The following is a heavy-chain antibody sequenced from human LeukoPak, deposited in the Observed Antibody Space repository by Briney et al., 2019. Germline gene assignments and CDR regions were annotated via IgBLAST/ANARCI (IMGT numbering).Heavy chain of an antibody. CDR1: GGSISSGSYY. D-gene: IGHD3-3*01. Sequence: PSETLSLTCTVSGGSISSGSYYWSWIRQPAGKGLEWIGRIYTSGSTNYNPSLESRVTISVDTSKNQFSLKLSSVTAADTAVYYCARTIFGVFDYWGQGTLVTVSS. J-gene: IGHJ4*02. V-gene: IGHV4-61*02. CDR2: IYTSGST. CDR3: ARTIFGVFDY.